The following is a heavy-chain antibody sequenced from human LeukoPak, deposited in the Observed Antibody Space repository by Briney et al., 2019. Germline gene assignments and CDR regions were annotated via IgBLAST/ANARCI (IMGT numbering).Heavy chain of an antibody. J-gene: IGHJ4*02. D-gene: IGHD3-10*01. CDR2: ISSSSSYT. CDR1: GFTFSNYY. Sequence: GGSLRLSCAASGFTFSNYYMSWIRQAPGKGLEWVSYISSSSSYTNYADSVKGRFTISRDNAKNSLYLQMNSLRSEDTAVYYCARAVVVARGLMAYFDYWGQGTLVTVSS. V-gene: IGHV3-11*05. CDR3: ARAVVVARGLMAYFDY.